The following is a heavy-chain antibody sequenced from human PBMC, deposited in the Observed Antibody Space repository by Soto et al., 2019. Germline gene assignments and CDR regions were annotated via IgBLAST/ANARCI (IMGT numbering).Heavy chain of an antibody. CDR2: IYYIGNT. Sequence: SETLSLTCTASNGSISSRSSYWGWIRQTPGKGLEWIGSIYYIGNTYYNPSLKSRVTISIDTAKNQYSLKLNSVTAADTDEYYCGGQNYGAKGNYFKNGAQETLVTFSS. CDR3: GGQNYGAKGNYFKN. CDR1: NGSISSRSSY. J-gene: IGHJ4*02. V-gene: IGHV4-39*01. D-gene: IGHD1-7*01.